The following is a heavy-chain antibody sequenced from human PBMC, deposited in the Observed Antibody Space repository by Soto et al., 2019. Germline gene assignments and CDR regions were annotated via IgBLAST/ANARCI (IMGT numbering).Heavy chain of an antibody. D-gene: IGHD2-2*01. CDR3: AREGVVAAADA. CDR1: GFTFSSYW. Sequence: EVQLVESGGGLVQPGGSLRLSCAASGFTFSSYWMFWVRQVPGKGLMWVSRIDREGTYTPYADSVKGRFTVSRDNVKNTLSLQMNSLRVEDTGLYYCAREGVVAAADAWGQGTLVTVSS. V-gene: IGHV3-74*03. J-gene: IGHJ5*02. CDR2: IDREGTYT.